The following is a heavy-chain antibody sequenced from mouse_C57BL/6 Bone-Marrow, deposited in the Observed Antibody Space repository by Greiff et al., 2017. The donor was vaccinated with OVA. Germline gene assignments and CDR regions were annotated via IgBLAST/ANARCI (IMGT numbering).Heavy chain of an antibody. D-gene: IGHD3-2*02. CDR1: GYTFTSYW. CDR2: IDPENGDT. V-gene: IGHV1-50*01. Sequence: QVQLQQPGAELVKPGASVKLSCKASGYTFTSYWMQWVKQRPGQGLEWIGEIDPENGDTEYASKFQGKATITADTSSNTAYLQLSSLTSEDTAVYYCTTDSSGYSWFAYWGQGTLVTVSA. J-gene: IGHJ3*01. CDR3: TTDSSGYSWFAY.